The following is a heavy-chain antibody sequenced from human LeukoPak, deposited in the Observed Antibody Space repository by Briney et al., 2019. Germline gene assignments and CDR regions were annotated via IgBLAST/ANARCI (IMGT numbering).Heavy chain of an antibody. D-gene: IGHD3-3*01. CDR3: ARDGTGIWSGRDY. Sequence: PGGSLRLSCAASGFTFNSYWMSWVRQAPGKGLEGVANIKQDGSEKYYVDSVKGRFTISRDNAKKLLYLQMNSLRAEDTAVYYCARDGTGIWSGRDYWGQGTLVTVSS. V-gene: IGHV3-7*01. J-gene: IGHJ4*02. CDR2: IKQDGSEK. CDR1: GFTFNSYW.